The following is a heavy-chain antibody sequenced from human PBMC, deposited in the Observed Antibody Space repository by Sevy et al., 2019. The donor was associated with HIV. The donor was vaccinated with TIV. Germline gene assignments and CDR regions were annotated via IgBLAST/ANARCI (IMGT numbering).Heavy chain of an antibody. CDR1: GFTVSSNY. J-gene: IGHJ6*02. V-gene: IGHV3-53*03. Sequence: GGALRLSCAASGFTVSSNYMSWVRQAPGKGLEWVSVIYSGGSTYYADSVKGGFTISRDNCKNTLYLQMNSLRAEDTAVYYCATQGRYCTGGGCYTVGDYYYYGMDVWGHGTTVTVSS. CDR3: ATQGRYCTGGGCYTVGDYYYYGMDV. D-gene: IGHD2-8*02. CDR2: IYSGGST.